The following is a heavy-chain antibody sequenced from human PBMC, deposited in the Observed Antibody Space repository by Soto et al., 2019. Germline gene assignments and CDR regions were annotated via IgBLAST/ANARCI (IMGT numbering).Heavy chain of an antibody. D-gene: IGHD3-3*01. V-gene: IGHV1-8*01. CDR3: ARGRAIFGVVIMENLQP. Sequence: ASVKVSCKASGYTFTSYDINWVRQATGQGLEWMGWMNPNSGNTGYAQKFQGRVTMTRNTSISTAYMELSSLRSEDTAVYYCARGRAIFGVVIMENLQPWGQGTLVTVSS. J-gene: IGHJ5*02. CDR1: GYTFTSYD. CDR2: MNPNSGNT.